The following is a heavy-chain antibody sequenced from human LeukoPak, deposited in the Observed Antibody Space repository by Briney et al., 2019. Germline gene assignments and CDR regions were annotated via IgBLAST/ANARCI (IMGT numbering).Heavy chain of an antibody. CDR2: IIPIFGTA. D-gene: IGHD3-22*01. CDR3: ARDKNGYYYDSSGYYSFDY. CDR1: GGTFSSYA. V-gene: IGHV1-69*06. J-gene: IGHJ4*02. Sequence: GASVKVSCKASGGTFSSYAISWVRQAPGQGLEWMGRIIPIFGTANYAQKFQGRVTITADKSTSTDYMELSSLRSEDTAVYYCARDKNGYYYDSSGYYSFDYWGQGTLVTVSS.